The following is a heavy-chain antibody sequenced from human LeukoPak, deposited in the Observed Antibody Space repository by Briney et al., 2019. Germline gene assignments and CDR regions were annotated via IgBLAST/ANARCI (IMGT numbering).Heavy chain of an antibody. CDR2: ISSDGSST. CDR3: ARPPYSSSYFYGLDV. D-gene: IGHD6-13*01. V-gene: IGHV3-74*01. Sequence: GGSLRLSCAASGFTFSSYWMHWVRQAPGRGLVWVSRISSDGSSTNYADSVKGRLTVSRDNAKNTLYLQMNSLRAEDTAVYYCARPPYSSSYFYGLDVWGQGTTATVSS. J-gene: IGHJ6*02. CDR1: GFTFSSYW.